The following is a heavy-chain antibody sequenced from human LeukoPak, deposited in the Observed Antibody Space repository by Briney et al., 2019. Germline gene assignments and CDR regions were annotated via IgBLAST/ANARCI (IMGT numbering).Heavy chain of an antibody. CDR1: GFIFSNYW. CDR2: INQDRSET. J-gene: IGHJ4*02. D-gene: IGHD5-18*01. CDR3: ARDPSRGYNYGYGDY. Sequence: PGGSLRLSCAASGFIFSNYWTTWVRQAPGKGLEWVAHINQDRSETYYVDSVKGRFTIARDNAKNSLYLQMNSLKAEDTAVYYCARDPSRGYNYGYGDYWGQGTLVIVS. V-gene: IGHV3-7*01.